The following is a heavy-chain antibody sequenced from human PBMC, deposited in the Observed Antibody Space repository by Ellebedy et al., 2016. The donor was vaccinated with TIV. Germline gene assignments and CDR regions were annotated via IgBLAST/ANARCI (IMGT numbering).Heavy chain of an antibody. V-gene: IGHV1-2*02. CDR2: ISPDSGGT. CDR3: ARVYGDWWFDP. D-gene: IGHD2-21*01. Sequence: ASVKVSCKASGYTFIANYIHWVRQAPGLGLEWMGWISPDSGGTNFAQKFQGRVTMTTDTSTSTAYLELRRLGSDDTAVYYCARVYGDWWFDPWGQGTLVTVSS. J-gene: IGHJ5*02. CDR1: GYTFIANY.